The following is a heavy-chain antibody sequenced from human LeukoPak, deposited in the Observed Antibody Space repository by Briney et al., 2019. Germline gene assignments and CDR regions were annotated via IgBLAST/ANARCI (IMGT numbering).Heavy chain of an antibody. D-gene: IGHD3-10*01. CDR3: ARDQGPSYYGSGSYYKSPGN. CDR2: IYSGGNT. J-gene: IGHJ4*02. V-gene: IGHV3-66*02. CDR1: GFTVSGNY. Sequence: GGSLRLSYAASGFTVSGNYMSWVRQAPGKGLEWVSVIYSGGNTYYADSVKGRFTISRDNSKNTLYLQMNSLRAEDTAVYYCARDQGPSYYGSGSYYKSPGNWGQGTLVTVSS.